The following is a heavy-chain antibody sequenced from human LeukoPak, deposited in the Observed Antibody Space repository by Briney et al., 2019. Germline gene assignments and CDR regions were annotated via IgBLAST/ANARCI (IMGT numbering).Heavy chain of an antibody. D-gene: IGHD3-3*01. CDR3: ARVDAREPITIFVPTRGNWFDP. CDR2: ISAYNGNT. CDR1: GGTFSSYA. Sequence: ASVKVSCKASGGTFSSYAISWVRQAPGQGLEWMGWISAYNGNTNYAQKLQGRVTLTTDTFTSTAYMDLRSLRSDDTAVYYCARVDAREPITIFVPTRGNWFDPWGQGTLVTVSS. V-gene: IGHV1-18*01. J-gene: IGHJ5*02.